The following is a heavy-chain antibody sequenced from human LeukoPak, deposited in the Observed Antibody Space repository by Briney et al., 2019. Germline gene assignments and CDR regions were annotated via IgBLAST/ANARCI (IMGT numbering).Heavy chain of an antibody. J-gene: IGHJ5*02. Sequence: SETLSLTCTVSGGSISSHYWSWIRQPPGKGLEWIGYIYHSGSTKYNPSLKSRITISVDTSKNQFSLKLSSVTAADTAVYYCARLYDSSTYTNWLGPWGQGTLVTVSS. CDR1: GGSISSHY. CDR3: ARLYDSSTYTNWLGP. V-gene: IGHV4-59*11. CDR2: IYHSGST. D-gene: IGHD3-22*01.